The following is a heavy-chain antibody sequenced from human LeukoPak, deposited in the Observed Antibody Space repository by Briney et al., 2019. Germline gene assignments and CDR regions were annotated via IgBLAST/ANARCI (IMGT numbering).Heavy chain of an antibody. J-gene: IGHJ5*02. Sequence: SETLSLTCTVSGGSISSSSYYWGWIRQPPGKGLEWIGSIYYSGSTYYNPSLKSRVTISVDTSKNQFSLKLSSVTAADTAVYYCATLIAARPGEYNWFDPWGQGTLVTVSS. D-gene: IGHD6-6*01. CDR2: IYYSGST. CDR3: ATLIAARPGEYNWFDP. CDR1: GGSISSSSYY. V-gene: IGHV4-39*01.